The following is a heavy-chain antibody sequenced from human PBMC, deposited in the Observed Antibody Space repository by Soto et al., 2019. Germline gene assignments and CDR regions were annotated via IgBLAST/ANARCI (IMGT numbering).Heavy chain of an antibody. V-gene: IGHV3-53*01. CDR3: ARDGYYYYYGMDV. Sequence: EVQLVESGGGLIQPGGSLRLSCAASGFTVSSNYMSWVRQAPGKGLEWVSVIYSGGSTYYADSVKGRFTISRDNSKNTLYLQMNSLRAEDTAVYYCARDGYYYYYGMDVWGQGTTVTVSS. CDR2: IYSGGST. CDR1: GFTVSSNY. J-gene: IGHJ6*02.